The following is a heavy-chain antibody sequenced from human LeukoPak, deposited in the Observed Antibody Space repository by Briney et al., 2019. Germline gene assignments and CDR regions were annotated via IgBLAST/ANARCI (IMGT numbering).Heavy chain of an antibody. J-gene: IGHJ4*02. Sequence: GGSLRLSCAASGFTFSSYGMHWVRQAPGKGLEWVAFIRYDGSNKYYADSVKGRFTISRDNSKNTLYLQMNSLRAEDTAVYYCTTDSWWFGELPQNWGQGTLVTVSS. CDR2: IRYDGSNK. D-gene: IGHD3-10*01. V-gene: IGHV3-30*02. CDR1: GFTFSSYG. CDR3: TTDSWWFGELPQN.